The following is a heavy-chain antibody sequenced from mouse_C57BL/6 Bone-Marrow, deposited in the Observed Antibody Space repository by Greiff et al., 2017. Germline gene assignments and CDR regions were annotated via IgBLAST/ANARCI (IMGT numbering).Heavy chain of an antibody. CDR1: GFTFSDFY. J-gene: IGHJ1*03. Sequence: DVKLVESGGGLVQSGRSLRLSCATSGFTFSDFYMEWVRQAPGKGLEWIAASRNKANDYTTEYSASVKGRFIVSRDTSQSILYLQMNALRAEDTAIYYCARDAYDYDVRYFDVWGTGTTVTVSS. CDR2: SRNKANDYTT. CDR3: ARDAYDYDVRYFDV. V-gene: IGHV7-1*01. D-gene: IGHD2-4*01.